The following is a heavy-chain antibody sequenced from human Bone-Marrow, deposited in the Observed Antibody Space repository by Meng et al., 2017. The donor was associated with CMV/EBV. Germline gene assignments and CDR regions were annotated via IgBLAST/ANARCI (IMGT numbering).Heavy chain of an antibody. J-gene: IGHJ4*02. CDR3: ARGRDYSIVGATTPGVFDY. D-gene: IGHD1-26*01. V-gene: IGHV3-30-3*01. CDR1: GFSFNTYW. CDR2: ISYDGSNK. Sequence: GESLKISCAASGFSFNTYWMHWVRQAPGKGLEWVAVISYDGSNKYYADSVKGRFTISRDNSKNTLYLQMNSLRAEDTAVYYCARGRDYSIVGATTPGVFDYWGQGTLVTVSS.